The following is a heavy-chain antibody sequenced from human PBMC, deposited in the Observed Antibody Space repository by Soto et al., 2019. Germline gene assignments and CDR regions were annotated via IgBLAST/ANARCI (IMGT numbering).Heavy chain of an antibody. D-gene: IGHD3-16*01. CDR1: GFTFISNA. J-gene: IGHJ6*02. CDR3: AKDPAPLGGMDV. CDR2: IIGSGGST. V-gene: IGHV3-23*01. Sequence: XGSLRLSCSAAGFTFISNAMSWVRQAPGKGMDWVSAIIGSGGSTYYADSVKGRFTISRDNSKNTLYLQMNSLRAEDTAVYYCAKDPAPLGGMDVWGQGSTVTVSS.